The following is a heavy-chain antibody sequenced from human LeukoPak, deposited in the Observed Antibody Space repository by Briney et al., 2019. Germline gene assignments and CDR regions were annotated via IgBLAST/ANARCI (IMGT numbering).Heavy chain of an antibody. V-gene: IGHV1-8*01. J-gene: IGHJ6*02. Sequence: ASVTVSCKASGYTFTSYDINWVRQATGQGLEWMGWMNPNSGNTGYAQKFQGRVTMTRNTSISTAYMELSSLRSEDTAVYYCARGGEYSSSWYTIYYYYGMDVWGQGTTVTVSS. CDR1: GYTFTSYD. D-gene: IGHD6-13*01. CDR3: ARGGEYSSSWYTIYYYYGMDV. CDR2: MNPNSGNT.